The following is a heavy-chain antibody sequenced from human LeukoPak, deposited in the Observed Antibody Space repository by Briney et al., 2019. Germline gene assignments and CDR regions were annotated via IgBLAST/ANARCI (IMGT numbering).Heavy chain of an antibody. CDR3: ARGRTGTYYYYMDV. CDR2: INHSGST. J-gene: IGHJ6*03. CDR1: GGSFSGYY. D-gene: IGHD3/OR15-3a*01. V-gene: IGHV4-34*01. Sequence: SETLSLTCAVYGGSFSGYYWSWIRQPPGKGLEWIGEINHSGSTNYSPSLKRRVTISVDTSKNQFPLKLSAVTAADTAVYYCARGRTGTYYYYMDVWGKGTTVTVSS.